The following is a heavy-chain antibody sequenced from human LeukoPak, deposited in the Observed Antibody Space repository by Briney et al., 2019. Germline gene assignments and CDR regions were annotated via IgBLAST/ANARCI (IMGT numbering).Heavy chain of an antibody. Sequence: PGGSLRLSCAASGFTFDDYGMSWVRQAPGKGLEWVSGINWNGGSTGYADSVKGRFTISRDNAKNSLYVQMNSLRAEDTAVYYCARVASNGNFDYYGMDVWGQGTTVTVSS. CDR2: INWNGGST. V-gene: IGHV3-20*04. CDR1: GFTFDDYG. D-gene: IGHD1-1*01. J-gene: IGHJ6*02. CDR3: ARVASNGNFDYYGMDV.